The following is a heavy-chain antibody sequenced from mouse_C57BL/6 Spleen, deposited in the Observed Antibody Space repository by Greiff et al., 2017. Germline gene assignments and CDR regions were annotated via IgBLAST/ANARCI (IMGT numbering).Heavy chain of an antibody. D-gene: IGHD1-1*01. Sequence: VQLQQSGAELVKPGASVTISCKASGYAFSSYWMNWVKQRPGKGLEWIGQIYPGAGDTTYNGKFKGKATLTADKSSSTAYMQLSSLTSEDSAVYFCARGNPITTVVGGFAYWGQGTLVTVSA. J-gene: IGHJ3*01. CDR1: GYAFSSYW. CDR3: ARGNPITTVVGGFAY. V-gene: IGHV1-80*01. CDR2: IYPGAGDT.